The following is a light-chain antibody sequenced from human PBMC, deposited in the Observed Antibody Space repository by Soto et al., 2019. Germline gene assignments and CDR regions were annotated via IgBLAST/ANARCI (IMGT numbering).Light chain of an antibody. CDR2: GAS. CDR3: QQFGSSPRT. Sequence: VLTQSPGTLSLSPGERATLSCRASQSVSSTYLAWYQQKPGQAPRLLIYGASSRATGIPDRFSGSGSGTDFTLTISRLEPEDFAVYYCQQFGSSPRTFGQGTKV. V-gene: IGKV3-20*01. J-gene: IGKJ1*01. CDR1: QSVSSTY.